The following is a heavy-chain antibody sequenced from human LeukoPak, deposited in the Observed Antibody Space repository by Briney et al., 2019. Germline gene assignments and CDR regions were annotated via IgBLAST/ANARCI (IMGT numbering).Heavy chain of an antibody. CDR3: ARLHGYYFDY. Sequence: SETLSLTCTVSGGSISSGGYYWSWIRQHPGKGLEWIGYIYYSGSTNYNPSLKSRVTISVDTSKNQFSLKLSSVTAADTAVYYCARLHGYYFDYWGQGTLVTVSS. J-gene: IGHJ4*02. CDR1: GGSISSGGYY. V-gene: IGHV4-61*08. CDR2: IYYSGST.